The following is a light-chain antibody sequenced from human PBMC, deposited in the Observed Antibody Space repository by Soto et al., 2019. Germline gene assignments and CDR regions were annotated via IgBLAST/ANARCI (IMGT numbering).Light chain of an antibody. CDR2: WAS. Sequence: DIVMTQSPDSLAVSLGERATINCKSSQSLLYSSNNKNYLAWYQQKPGQPPQLLIYWASTRESGVPDRFSGSGSGTDFTLTISSLQAEDVAVYYCQQYFITPHTFGQGTKVDIK. V-gene: IGKV4-1*01. CDR1: QSLLYSSNNKNY. J-gene: IGKJ1*01. CDR3: QQYFITPHT.